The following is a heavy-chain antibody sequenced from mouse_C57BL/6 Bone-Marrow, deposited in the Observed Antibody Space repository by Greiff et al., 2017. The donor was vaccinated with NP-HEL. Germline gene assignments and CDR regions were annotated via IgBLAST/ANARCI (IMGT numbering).Heavy chain of an antibody. CDR1: GFTFSDYG. Sequence: EVKVVESGGGLVKPGGSLKLSCAASGFTFSDYGMHWVRQAPEKGLEWVAYISSGSSTIYYADTVKGRFTISRDNAKNTLFLQMTSLRSEDTAMYYCARQGYYGSSSFDYWGQGTTLTVSS. D-gene: IGHD1-1*01. CDR2: ISSGSSTI. CDR3: ARQGYYGSSSFDY. V-gene: IGHV5-17*01. J-gene: IGHJ2*01.